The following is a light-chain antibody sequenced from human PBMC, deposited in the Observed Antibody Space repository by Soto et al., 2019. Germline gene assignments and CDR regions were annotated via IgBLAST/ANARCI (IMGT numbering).Light chain of an antibody. CDR1: QSISSY. V-gene: IGKV1-39*01. Sequence: DVQMYQSLASLSANERDRVTITCRASQSISSYLNWYQQKPGKAPKLLIHDASSLQSGVPSRFSGSGSGTDFALTISSLQPEDFATIYCQQTYSTPWTFGQVTKV. J-gene: IGKJ1*01. CDR3: QQTYSTPWT. CDR2: DAS.